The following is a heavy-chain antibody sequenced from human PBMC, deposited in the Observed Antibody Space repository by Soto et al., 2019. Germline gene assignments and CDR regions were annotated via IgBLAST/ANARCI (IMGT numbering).Heavy chain of an antibody. D-gene: IGHD6-6*01. CDR2: ISVYNGNT. CDR1: GYNFITYG. Sequence: QVQLVQSGAEVKKPGASVKVSCKASGYNFITYGISWVRQAPGQGLEWMGWISVYNGNTKYAEKVQGRVTMTTDTSTSTAYMELRSLRSDDTAAYYCARDLIAVRPGWFDPWGQGTLVTVSP. J-gene: IGHJ5*02. CDR3: ARDLIAVRPGWFDP. V-gene: IGHV1-18*01.